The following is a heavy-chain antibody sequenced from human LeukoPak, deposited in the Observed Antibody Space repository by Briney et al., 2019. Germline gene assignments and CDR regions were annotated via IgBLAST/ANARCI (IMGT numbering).Heavy chain of an antibody. V-gene: IGHV1-18*01. CDR2: ISAYNGNT. CDR1: GYTFTSYG. Sequence: GASVKVSCKASGYTFTSYGISWVRQAPGQGLEWMGWISAYNGNTNYAQKLQGRVTMTTDTSTSTAYMELRSLRSDDTAVYYCARDSLYQLLYRNYYYGMDVWGQGTTVTVSS. CDR3: ARDSLYQLLYRNYYYGMDV. J-gene: IGHJ6*02. D-gene: IGHD2-2*02.